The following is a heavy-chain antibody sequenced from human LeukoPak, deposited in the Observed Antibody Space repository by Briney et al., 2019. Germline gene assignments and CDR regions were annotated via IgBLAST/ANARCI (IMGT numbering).Heavy chain of an antibody. V-gene: IGHV3-30-3*01. Sequence: GRSLRLSCAASGFTFSSYAMHWVRQAPGKGLEWVAVISYDGSNKYYADSVKGRFTISRDNSKNTLYLQMNSLRAEDTAVYYCAKDLRGYSYGTFDYWGQGTLVTVSS. CDR3: AKDLRGYSYGTFDY. J-gene: IGHJ4*02. CDR1: GFTFSSYA. D-gene: IGHD5-18*01. CDR2: ISYDGSNK.